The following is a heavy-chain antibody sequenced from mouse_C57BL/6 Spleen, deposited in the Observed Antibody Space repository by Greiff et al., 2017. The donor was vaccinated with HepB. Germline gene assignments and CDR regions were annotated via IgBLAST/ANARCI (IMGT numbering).Heavy chain of an antibody. CDR3: ARSGPGGFAY. J-gene: IGHJ3*01. Sequence: VQLQQPGAELVMPGASVKLSCKASGYTFTSYWMHWVKQRPGQGLEWIGEIDPSDSYTNYNQKFKGKSTLTIDKSSSTAYMQLSSLTSEDSAVYYCARSGPGGFAYWGQGTLVTVSA. D-gene: IGHD3-1*01. V-gene: IGHV1-69*01. CDR2: IDPSDSYT. CDR1: GYTFTSYW.